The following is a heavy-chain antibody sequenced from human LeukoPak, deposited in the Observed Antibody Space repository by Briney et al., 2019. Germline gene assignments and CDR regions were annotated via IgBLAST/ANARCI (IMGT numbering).Heavy chain of an antibody. CDR3: ARRVGYYGSGSYFYYMDV. D-gene: IGHD3-10*01. CDR2: ISSNGGST. CDR1: GFLFSSYA. J-gene: IGHJ6*03. V-gene: IGHV3-64*01. Sequence: GSLRLSCAASGFLFSSYAMHWVRQAPGRGLEYVSAISSNGGSTNYANFVKGRFTISRDNSKNTLYLQMGSLRAEDMAVYYCARRVGYYGSGSYFYYMDVWGKGTTVTVSS.